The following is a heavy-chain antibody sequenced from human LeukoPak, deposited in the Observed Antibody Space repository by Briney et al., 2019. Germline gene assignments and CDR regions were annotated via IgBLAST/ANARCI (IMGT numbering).Heavy chain of an antibody. J-gene: IGHJ4*02. CDR2: IKEDGSDK. CDR1: GFTFCRFW. CDR3: ARDTGYNTFDY. V-gene: IGHV3-7*05. Sequence: PGGSLRLSCAASGFTFCRFWMLCVRQAPGKGLEWVANIKEDGSDKYYVDSVKGRFTISRDNAKNSLFLQMNSLRAEDTAVYYCARDTGYNTFDYWGRRSLVTVSS. D-gene: IGHD5-24*01.